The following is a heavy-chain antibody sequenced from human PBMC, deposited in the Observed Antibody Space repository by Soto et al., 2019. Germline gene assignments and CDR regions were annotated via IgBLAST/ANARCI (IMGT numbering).Heavy chain of an antibody. CDR2: IWYDGSNK. CDR3: ARDTMTTRVYYYYYYGMDV. V-gene: IGHV3-33*01. D-gene: IGHD3-22*01. CDR1: GFTFSSYG. Sequence: PGGSLRLSCAASGFTFSSYGMHWVRQAPGKGLEWVAVIWYDGSNKYYADSVKGRFTISRDNSKNTLYLQMNSLRAEDTAVYYCARDTMTTRVYYYYYYGMDVWGQGTTVTVS. J-gene: IGHJ6*02.